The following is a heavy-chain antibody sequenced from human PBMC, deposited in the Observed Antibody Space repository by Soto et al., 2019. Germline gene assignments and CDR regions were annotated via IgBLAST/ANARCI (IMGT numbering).Heavy chain of an antibody. CDR2: VDTTGGT. V-gene: IGHV4-4*07. CDR3: AKDDSGAADI. J-gene: IGHJ3*02. CDR1: GGSISSYS. D-gene: IGHD3-16*01. Sequence: QVQLQESGPGLVEPSETLSLTCTVSGGSISSYSWNWIRQPAGKGLEWIGRVDTTGGTNYIPSLKSRVTMSVDTSKHQFSLNLRFVTAADTAVYFCAKDDSGAADIWGQGTMVTVS.